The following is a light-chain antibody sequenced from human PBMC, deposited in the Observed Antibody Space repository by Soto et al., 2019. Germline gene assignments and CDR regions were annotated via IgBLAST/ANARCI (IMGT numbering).Light chain of an antibody. J-gene: IGLJ2*01. V-gene: IGLV2-14*03. CDR2: DVS. CDR3: SSYTTSSTVV. CDR1: SSDVGGYNY. Sequence: QSALTQPASVSGSPGQSITISCTGTSSDVGGYNYVSWYQHHPGKAPKLMIYDVSDRTSGISNRFSGFKSGNTAPLTISGLQAEDEADYYCSSYTTSSTVVFGGGTKLTVL.